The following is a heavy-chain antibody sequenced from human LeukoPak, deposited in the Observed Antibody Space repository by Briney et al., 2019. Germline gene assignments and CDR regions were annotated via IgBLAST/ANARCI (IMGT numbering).Heavy chain of an antibody. CDR3: ARGESAAGTEYFDY. CDR2: IIPILGIA. CDR1: GGTFSSYA. Sequence: ASVKVSCKASGGTFSSYAISWVRQAPGQGLEWMGRIIPILGIANYAQKFQGRVTITADKSTSTAYMELSSLRSEDTAVYYCARGESAAGTEYFDYWGQGTLVTVSS. D-gene: IGHD6-13*01. V-gene: IGHV1-69*04. J-gene: IGHJ4*02.